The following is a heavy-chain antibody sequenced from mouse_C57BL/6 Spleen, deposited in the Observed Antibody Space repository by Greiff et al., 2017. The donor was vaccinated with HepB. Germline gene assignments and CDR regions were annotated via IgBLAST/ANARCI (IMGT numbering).Heavy chain of an antibody. J-gene: IGHJ4*01. CDR3: ARVQYYYAMDY. CDR1: GFTFSDYG. Sequence: EVKLEESGGGLVKPGGSLKLSCAASGFTFSDYGMHWVRQAPEKGLEWVAYISSGSSTIYYADTVKGRFTISRDNGKNTLFLQMTSLRSEDTAMYYCARVQYYYAMDYWGQGTSVTVSS. V-gene: IGHV5-17*01. CDR2: ISSGSSTI.